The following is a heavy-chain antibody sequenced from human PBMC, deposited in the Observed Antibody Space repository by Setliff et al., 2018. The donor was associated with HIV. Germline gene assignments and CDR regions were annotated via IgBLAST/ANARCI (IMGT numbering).Heavy chain of an antibody. CDR3: AKDLSVRGSGFKGASLI. J-gene: IGHJ3*02. V-gene: IGHV3-23*01. Sequence: GGSLRLSCAASGFSLRNSDVNWVRQAPGKGLEWVSSISGGFAYFADSVRGRFRLTKDDSKEILYLEMDSLRADDTALYYCAKDLSVRGSGFKGASLIWGQGTMVTVSS. CDR2: ISGGFA. D-gene: IGHD6-19*01. CDR1: GFSLRNSD.